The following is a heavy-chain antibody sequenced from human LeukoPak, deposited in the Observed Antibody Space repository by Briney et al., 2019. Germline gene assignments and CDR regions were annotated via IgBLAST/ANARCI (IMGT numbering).Heavy chain of an antibody. D-gene: IGHD1-26*01. V-gene: IGHV4-38-2*02. CDR1: AYSISSGYY. CDR3: ARGKSRGSHIDY. Sequence: SETLSLTCIVSAYSISSGYYWGWIRQPPGKGLEWIGSIYHSESTYYNPSLKSRVTISIDTSNNQFSLKLSSVTAADTAIYFCARGKSRGSHIDYWGQGTLVTVST. CDR2: IYHSEST. J-gene: IGHJ4*02.